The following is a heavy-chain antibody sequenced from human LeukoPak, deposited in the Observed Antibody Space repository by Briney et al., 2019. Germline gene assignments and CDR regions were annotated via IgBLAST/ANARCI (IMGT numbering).Heavy chain of an antibody. D-gene: IGHD2-2*01. CDR3: ARGYQLLCDY. V-gene: IGHV3-53*01. Sequence: PGGSLRLSCAASGFTFSTYAMSWVRQAPGKGLEWVSVIYSGGSTYYADSVKGRFTISRDNSKNTLYLQMNSLRAEDTAVYYCARGYQLLCDYWGQGTLVTVSS. CDR1: GFTFSTYA. J-gene: IGHJ4*02. CDR2: IYSGGST.